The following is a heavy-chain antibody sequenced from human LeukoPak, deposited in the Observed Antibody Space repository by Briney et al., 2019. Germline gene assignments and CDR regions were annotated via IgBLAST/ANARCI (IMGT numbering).Heavy chain of an antibody. D-gene: IGHD3-22*01. CDR1: GGSISSYY. V-gene: IGHV4-59*01. J-gene: IGHJ4*02. CDR3: ARGVEYYDSSGYYPVFDY. CDR2: IYYSGST. Sequence: SETLSLTCTVSGGSISSYYWSWIRQPPGKGLEWIGYIYYSGSTNYNPSLKSRVTISVDTSKNQFSLKLSSVTAADTAVYYCARGVEYYDSSGYYPVFDYWGQGTLVTVSS.